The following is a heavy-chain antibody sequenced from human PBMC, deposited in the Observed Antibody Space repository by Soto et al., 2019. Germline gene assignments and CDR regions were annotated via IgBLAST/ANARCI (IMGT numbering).Heavy chain of an antibody. V-gene: IGHV4-30-2*01. CDR2: IYHSGST. D-gene: IGHD1-26*01. CDR3: AKDSISDRETFNFDS. CDR1: GGSISSGGYS. J-gene: IGHJ4*02. Sequence: SETLSLTCAVSGGSISSGGYSWSWIRQPPGKGLGWIGYIYHSGSTYYNPSLKSRVTISVDRSKNQFSLKLSSVTAEDTAFYYCAKDSISDRETFNFDSWGQGTLVTVSS.